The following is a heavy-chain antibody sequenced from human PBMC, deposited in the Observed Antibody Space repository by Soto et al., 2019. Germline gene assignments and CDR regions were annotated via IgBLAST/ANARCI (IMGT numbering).Heavy chain of an antibody. V-gene: IGHV4-59*01. D-gene: IGHD3-3*01. Sequence: SETLSLTCTVSGGSISSYYWSWIRQPPGKGLEWIGYIYYSGSTNYNPSLKSRVTISVDTSKNQFSLKLSSVTAADTAVYYCARGGARYDFWSGYPNNWFDPWGQGTLVTVSS. J-gene: IGHJ5*02. CDR2: IYYSGST. CDR3: ARGGARYDFWSGYPNNWFDP. CDR1: GGSISSYY.